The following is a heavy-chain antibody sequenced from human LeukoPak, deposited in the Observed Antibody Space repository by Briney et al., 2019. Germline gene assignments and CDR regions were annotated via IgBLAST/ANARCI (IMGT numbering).Heavy chain of an antibody. CDR3: ASAPNENFFDY. Sequence: PSETLSLTCSVAGVPISIYHWSWIRQAPGKGLEWIGYISYSGETNYNPSLKSRVTISQDTSTNQFTLKLTSVTAADTAIYYCASAPNENFFDYRGQGTLVTVSS. CDR1: GVPISIYH. V-gene: IGHV4-59*01. CDR2: ISYSGET. J-gene: IGHJ4*02.